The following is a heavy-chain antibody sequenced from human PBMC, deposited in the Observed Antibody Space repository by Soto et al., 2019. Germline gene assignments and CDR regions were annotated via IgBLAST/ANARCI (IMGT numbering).Heavy chain of an antibody. Sequence: QVQLVQSGAEVKKPGASVKVSCKASGYTFTSYYMHRVRQAPGQGLEWMGIINPSGGSTSYAQKFEGKVTMTRDTSTSTVYMELSSLRSEDTAVYYCASSQSQPGRYYFWSGYNWFDPWGQGTLVTVSS. V-gene: IGHV1-46*03. CDR3: ASSQSQPGRYYFWSGYNWFDP. D-gene: IGHD3-3*01. J-gene: IGHJ5*02. CDR2: INPSGGST. CDR1: GYTFTSYY.